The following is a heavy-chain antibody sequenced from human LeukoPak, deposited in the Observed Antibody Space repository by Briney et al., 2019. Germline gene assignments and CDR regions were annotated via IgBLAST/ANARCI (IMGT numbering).Heavy chain of an antibody. J-gene: IGHJ4*02. V-gene: IGHV1-69*01. CDR3: ATSTNSSSPEGY. CDR1: GGTFSSYA. Sequence: SVKVSCKASGGTFSSYAISWVRPAPGQGLEWMGGIIPIFGTANYAQKFQGRVTITADESTSTAYMELSSLRSEDTAVYYCATSTNSSSPEGYWGQGTLVTVSS. D-gene: IGHD6-6*01. CDR2: IIPIFGTA.